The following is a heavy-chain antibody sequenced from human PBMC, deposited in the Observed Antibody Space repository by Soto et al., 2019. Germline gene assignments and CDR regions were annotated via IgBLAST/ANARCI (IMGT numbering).Heavy chain of an antibody. CDR1: GFTFSSYS. CDR3: ATYPGPNNDYGDPGYFDL. J-gene: IGHJ2*01. D-gene: IGHD4-17*01. V-gene: IGHV3-21*01. CDR2: ISSSSSYI. Sequence: GGSLRLSCAASGFTFSSYSMNWVRQAPWKGLEWVSSISSSSSYIYYADSVKGRFTISRDNAKNSLYLQMNSLRAEDTAVYYCATYPGPNNDYGDPGYFDLWGRGTLVTVSS.